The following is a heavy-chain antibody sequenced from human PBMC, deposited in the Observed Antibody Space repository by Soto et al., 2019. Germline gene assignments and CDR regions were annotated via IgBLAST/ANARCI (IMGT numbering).Heavy chain of an antibody. D-gene: IGHD2-2*01. Sequence: VTVSFMASGYTLPSYGISWVRQAPGQGREWRGWISAYNGNTNYAQKLQGRVTMTTDTSTSTAYMELRSLRSDDTAVYYCARVRYCSSTSCYPNYYGMDVWGQGTTVTVSS. CDR1: GYTLPSYG. CDR3: ARVRYCSSTSCYPNYYGMDV. J-gene: IGHJ6*02. V-gene: IGHV1-18*01. CDR2: ISAYNGNT.